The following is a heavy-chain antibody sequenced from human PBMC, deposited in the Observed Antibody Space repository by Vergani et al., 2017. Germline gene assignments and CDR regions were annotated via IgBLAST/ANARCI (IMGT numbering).Heavy chain of an antibody. J-gene: IGHJ4*02. Sequence: QLQLQQSGPGLVQPSQTLSLTCIVSGDSSNNDDYYWSWIRQPPGKGLEWIGYIYYSGSTYQNPSLESRLTMSLDTSRTQFSLNLISVTAGDTAVYYCVRVAGGSGGYYLGWGQGTPVTVSS. CDR3: VRVAGGSGGYYLG. CDR1: GDSSNNDDYY. D-gene: IGHD3-22*01. CDR2: IYYSGST. V-gene: IGHV4-30-4*08.